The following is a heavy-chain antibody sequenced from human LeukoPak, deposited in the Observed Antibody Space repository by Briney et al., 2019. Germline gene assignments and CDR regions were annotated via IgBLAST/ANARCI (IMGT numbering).Heavy chain of an antibody. CDR1: GYSFSSYT. D-gene: IGHD1-1*01. V-gene: IGHV1-8*02. Sequence: ASVKVSCKASGYSFSSYTLSWVRQAPGQGLEWMGWMNPNSGNTGYAQKFQGRVTMTRNTSISTAYMELSSLRSEDTAVYYCARGQAGTLDFDYWGQGTLVTVSS. CDR2: MNPNSGNT. CDR3: ARGQAGTLDFDY. J-gene: IGHJ4*02.